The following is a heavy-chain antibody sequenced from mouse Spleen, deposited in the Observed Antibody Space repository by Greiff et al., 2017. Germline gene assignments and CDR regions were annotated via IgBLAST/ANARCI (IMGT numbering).Heavy chain of an antibody. Sequence: QVQLKESGAELAKPGASVKLSCKASGYTFTSYWMHWVKQRPGKGLEWIGYINPSSGYTKYNQKFKDKATLTADKSSSTAYMQLNSLTYEDSAVYYCARGAWGFDYWGQGTTLTVSS. CDR1: GYTFTSYW. D-gene: IGHD4-1*01. CDR3: ARGAWGFDY. V-gene: IGHV1-7*01. J-gene: IGHJ2*01. CDR2: INPSSGYT.